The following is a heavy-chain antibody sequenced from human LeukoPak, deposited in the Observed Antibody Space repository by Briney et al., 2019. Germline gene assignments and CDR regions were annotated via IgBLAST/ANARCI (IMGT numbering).Heavy chain of an antibody. Sequence: ASVKVSCKASGYTFTVYYMHWVRQAPGQGLEWMGWMHPDSGGTKCAQKFQGRLTMTRDTSISTAYMELTRLRSDDTAIYYCARFGTDALDIWGQGTMVTVSS. CDR2: MHPDSGGT. D-gene: IGHD1-14*01. CDR1: GYTFTVYY. CDR3: ARFGTDALDI. V-gene: IGHV1-2*02. J-gene: IGHJ3*02.